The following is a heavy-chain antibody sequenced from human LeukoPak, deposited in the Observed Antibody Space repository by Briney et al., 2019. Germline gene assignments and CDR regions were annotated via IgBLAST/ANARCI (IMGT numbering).Heavy chain of an antibody. Sequence: SETLSLTCTVSGGSISSHYWSWIRQPPGKGLEWIGYIHYSGSTNYNPSLKSRITISVDTSKTQFSLKLSSVTAADTAVYYCARDGDLGGAFDIWGRGTMVTVSS. D-gene: IGHD4-23*01. CDR1: GGSISSHY. V-gene: IGHV4-59*11. J-gene: IGHJ3*02. CDR3: ARDGDLGGAFDI. CDR2: IHYSGST.